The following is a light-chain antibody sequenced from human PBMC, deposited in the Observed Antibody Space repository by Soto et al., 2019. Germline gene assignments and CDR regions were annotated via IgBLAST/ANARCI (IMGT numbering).Light chain of an antibody. CDR1: QSVRSN. Sequence: EIVLTQSPGTLSLSPGERVTLSCRASQSVRSNLAWYQQKPGQSPRLLIYGASTRATGIPARFSGSGSGTDFTLTISRLEPEDFAVYYCQQYGTSPLTFGGGTKVDIK. CDR3: QQYGTSPLT. CDR2: GAS. V-gene: IGKV3-20*01. J-gene: IGKJ4*01.